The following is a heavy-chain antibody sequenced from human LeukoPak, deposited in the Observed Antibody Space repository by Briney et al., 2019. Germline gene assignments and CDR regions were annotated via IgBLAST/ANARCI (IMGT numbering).Heavy chain of an antibody. J-gene: IGHJ5*02. Sequence: SETLSLTCAVYGGSFSGYYWSWIRQPPGKGLEWIGEINHSGSTNYNPSLKSRVTISVDTSKNQFSLKLSSVTAADTAVYYCARGLDNSGGWYIWFDPRGQGTLVTVSS. CDR1: GGSFSGYY. D-gene: IGHD6-19*01. CDR2: INHSGST. CDR3: ARGLDNSGGWYIWFDP. V-gene: IGHV4-34*01.